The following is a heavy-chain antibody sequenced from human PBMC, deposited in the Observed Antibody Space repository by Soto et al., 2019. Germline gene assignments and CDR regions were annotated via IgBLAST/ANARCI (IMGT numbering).Heavy chain of an antibody. V-gene: IGHV4-59*01. CDR3: ARVRRGGTVVIDY. D-gene: IGHD2-15*01. CDR2: IYYSGST. Sequence: SETLSLTCTVSGGSISSYYWSWIRQPPGKGLEWIGYIYYSGSTNYNPSLKSRVTISVDTSKNQFSLKLSSVTAADTAVYYCARVRRGGTVVIDYWGQGTLVTVSS. J-gene: IGHJ4*02. CDR1: GGSISSYY.